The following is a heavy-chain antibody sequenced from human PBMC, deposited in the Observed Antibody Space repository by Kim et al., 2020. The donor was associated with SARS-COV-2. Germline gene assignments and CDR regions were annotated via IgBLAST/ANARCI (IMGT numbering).Heavy chain of an antibody. CDR3: ARTYYYYYYGMDV. Sequence: SETLSLTCAVYGGSFSGYYWSWIRQPPGKGLEWIGEINHSGSTNYNPSLKSRVTISVDTSKNQFSLKLSSVTAADTAVYYCARTYYYYYYGMDVWGQGTTVTVSS. J-gene: IGHJ6*02. V-gene: IGHV4-34*01. CDR2: INHSGST. CDR1: GGSFSGYY.